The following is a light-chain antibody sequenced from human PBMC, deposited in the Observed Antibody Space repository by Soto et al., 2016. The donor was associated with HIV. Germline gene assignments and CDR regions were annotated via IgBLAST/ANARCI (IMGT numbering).Light chain of an antibody. V-gene: IGKV1-5*03. CDR1: QSINSW. CDR2: KAS. J-gene: IGKJ3*01. Sequence: DIQMTQSPSTLSASVGDRVTITCRASQSINSWLAWYQQKAGKAPKLLIYKASSLESGVPSRFSGSGSGTEFTLTISSLQPEDFATYFCLQYSSSPFTFGPVTKVDIK. CDR3: LQYSSSPFT.